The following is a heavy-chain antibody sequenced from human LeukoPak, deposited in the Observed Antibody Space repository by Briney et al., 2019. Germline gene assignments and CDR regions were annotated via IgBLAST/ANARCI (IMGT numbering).Heavy chain of an antibody. Sequence: GGSLRLSCAASGFTFSTYGMHWVRQAPGKGLEWVAMTSHDGSDKYYADSVKGRFTISRDNSKNTLYLQMNSLRVEDTAVYYCAKDTGWTKYYFDYWGQGTLVTVSS. CDR1: GFTFSTYG. J-gene: IGHJ4*02. D-gene: IGHD1/OR15-1a*01. CDR2: TSHDGSDK. V-gene: IGHV3-30*18. CDR3: AKDTGWTKYYFDY.